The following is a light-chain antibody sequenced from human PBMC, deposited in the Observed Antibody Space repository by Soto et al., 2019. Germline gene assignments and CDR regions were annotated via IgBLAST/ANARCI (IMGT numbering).Light chain of an antibody. V-gene: IGKV1-6*01. J-gene: IGKJ1*01. CDR2: SAS. Sequence: IQMTQSLSSVSASVGDRVTISCRASQGLRNDLGWYQQTPGRAPKLLIYSASILPTGVPSRFSGSGSGTDFTLTINSLQPEDLAAYYCLQDYNYPWTFGQGTKVDI. CDR3: LQDYNYPWT. CDR1: QGLRND.